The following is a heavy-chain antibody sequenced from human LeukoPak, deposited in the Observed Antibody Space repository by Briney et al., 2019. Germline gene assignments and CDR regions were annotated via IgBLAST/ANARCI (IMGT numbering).Heavy chain of an antibody. CDR2: MTGSGEST. CDR3: AKLMNSGTYASRWNAVDM. V-gene: IGHV3-23*01. CDR1: GFTFSNYG. D-gene: IGHD3-10*01. J-gene: IGHJ3*02. Sequence: GGSLRLSCAASGFTFSNYGMSWVRQAPGKGLEWVSAMTGSGESTYYANSVTGRFTISRDTSKNTLYLEMNSLRVEDTAVYYCAKLMNSGTYASRWNAVDMWGQGTLVTISS.